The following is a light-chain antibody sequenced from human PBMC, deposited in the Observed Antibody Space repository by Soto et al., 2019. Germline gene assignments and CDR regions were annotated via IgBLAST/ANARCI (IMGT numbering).Light chain of an antibody. CDR1: QSVSDSY. CDR3: QQYSNSLYT. Sequence: EIVLTQSPGTLSLSPGERATLSCRASQSVSDSYLAWYQQKPGQAPRLLIYGASSRATGIPDRFSGSGSGTDFTLTSSRLEPEDFAVYYCQQYSNSLYTFGQGTKLDI. V-gene: IGKV3-20*01. CDR2: GAS. J-gene: IGKJ2*01.